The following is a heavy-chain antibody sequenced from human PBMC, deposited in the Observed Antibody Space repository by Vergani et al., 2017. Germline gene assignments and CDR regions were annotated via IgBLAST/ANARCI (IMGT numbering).Heavy chain of an antibody. V-gene: IGHV1-2*02. CDR3: ARESNWFDP. Sequence: QVQLVQSGAEVKKPGASVKVSCKASGYTFTSYDINWVRQATGQGLEWMGWINPNSGGTNYAQKFQGRVTMTRDTTISTAYMELSRLRSDDTAVYHCARESNWFDPWGQGTLVTVSS. CDR1: GYTFTSYD. CDR2: INPNSGGT. J-gene: IGHJ5*02.